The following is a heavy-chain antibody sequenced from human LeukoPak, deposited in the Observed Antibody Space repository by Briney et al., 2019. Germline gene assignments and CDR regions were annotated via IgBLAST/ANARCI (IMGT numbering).Heavy chain of an antibody. Sequence: GGSLRLSCAASGFTFSSYGMHWVRQAPGKGLEWVAFIRSDGSIKYYTESLKGRFTISRDNSKNTLYLQMNSLRAEDTAVYYCARGGWYGDAFDIWGQGTMVTVSS. CDR3: ARGGWYGDAFDI. J-gene: IGHJ3*02. V-gene: IGHV3-30*02. CDR2: IRSDGSIK. D-gene: IGHD6-19*01. CDR1: GFTFSSYG.